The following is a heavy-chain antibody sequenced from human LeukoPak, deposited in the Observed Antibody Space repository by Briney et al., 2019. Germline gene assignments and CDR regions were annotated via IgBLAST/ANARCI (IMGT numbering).Heavy chain of an antibody. Sequence: PGGSLRLSCAASGFIFSTYDMHWVRQAPGKGLEWVAVISYDRSNKYYADSVKGRFTISRDNSKCTLYLQMNSLRAEDTAVYYCVKVDGDFGRPYRFDYWGQGTLVTVSS. CDR1: GFIFSTYD. CDR2: ISYDRSNK. D-gene: IGHD2-21*02. CDR3: VKVDGDFGRPYRFDY. V-gene: IGHV3-30*18. J-gene: IGHJ4*02.